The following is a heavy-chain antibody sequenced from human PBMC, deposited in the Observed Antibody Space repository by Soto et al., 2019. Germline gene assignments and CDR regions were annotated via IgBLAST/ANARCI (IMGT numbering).Heavy chain of an antibody. V-gene: IGHV6-1*01. Sequence: PSQTLSLTCAISGDSVSSNSAAWNWIRQSPSRGLEWLGRTYYRSKWYNDYAVSVKSRITINPDTSQNQFSLQLNSVTPEDTAVYYCARDQGQLFEYSSSRDYYYYGMDVWGQGTTVTVSS. CDR3: ARDQGQLFEYSSSRDYYYYGMDV. CDR1: GDSVSSNSAA. J-gene: IGHJ6*02. D-gene: IGHD6-6*01. CDR2: TYYRSKWYN.